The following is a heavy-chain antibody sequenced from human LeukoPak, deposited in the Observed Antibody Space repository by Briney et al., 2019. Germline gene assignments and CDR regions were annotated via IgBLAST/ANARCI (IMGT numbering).Heavy chain of an antibody. CDR3: AKDGYCSPTNCYPNHFYS. J-gene: IGHJ4*02. Sequence: PGGSLRLSCAASGFTFSNYEMNWFRQAPGKGLEGIGVISYDGANTYYADSVKGRFTISRDNSKNTLYLQMNSLRAEDTAVYFCAKDGYCSPTNCYPNHFYSWGQGTLVTVSS. CDR1: GFTFSNYE. V-gene: IGHV3-30*18. CDR2: ISYDGANT. D-gene: IGHD2-2*03.